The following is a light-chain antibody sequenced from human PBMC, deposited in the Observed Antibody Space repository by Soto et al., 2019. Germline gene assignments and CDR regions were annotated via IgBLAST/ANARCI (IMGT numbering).Light chain of an antibody. CDR3: SSYAGSGTLGV. CDR1: SSDVGGYNY. CDR2: DVS. J-gene: IGLJ3*02. V-gene: IGLV2-14*01. Sequence: QSALTQPASVSGSPGQSITISCTGTSSDVGGYNYVSWYQQHPGKAPKLMIYDVSNRPSGVSNRFSGSKSGNTASLTISGLQAEDEADYYCSSYAGSGTLGVFGGGTKLTVL.